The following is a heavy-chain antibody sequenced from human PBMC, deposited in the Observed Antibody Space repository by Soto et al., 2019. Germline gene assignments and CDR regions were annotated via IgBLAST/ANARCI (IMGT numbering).Heavy chain of an antibody. CDR2: ISGSGDST. V-gene: IGHV3-23*01. Sequence: PGGSLRLSCAASGFTFSSYAMSWVRQAPGKGLEWVSAISGSGDSTYYADSVKGRFTISRDNSKNTLYLQMNSLRAEDTAVYYCAKGKYYDSSGYYSGYFDYWGQGTLVTVSS. CDR3: AKGKYYDSSGYYSGYFDY. D-gene: IGHD3-22*01. CDR1: GFTFSSYA. J-gene: IGHJ4*02.